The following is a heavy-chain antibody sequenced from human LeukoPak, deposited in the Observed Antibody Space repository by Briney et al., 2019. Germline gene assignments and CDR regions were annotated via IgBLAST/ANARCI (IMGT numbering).Heavy chain of an antibody. J-gene: IGHJ5*02. CDR2: ISSSGSTI. CDR1: GFTFSSFE. CDR3: ARDLGQYYDTSDNWFDP. D-gene: IGHD3-22*01. V-gene: IGHV3-48*03. Sequence: PGGSLRLSCAASGFTFSSFEMNWVRQAPGKRLEWVSYISSSGSTIYYADSVKGRFTTSRDNSKNTLYLQMNSLRAEDTAVYYCARDLGQYYDTSDNWFDPWGQGTLVTVSS.